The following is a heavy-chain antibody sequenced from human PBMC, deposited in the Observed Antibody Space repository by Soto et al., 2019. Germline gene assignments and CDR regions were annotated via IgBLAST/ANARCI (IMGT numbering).Heavy chain of an antibody. CDR2: INPNSGGT. D-gene: IGHD2-15*01. J-gene: IGHJ5*02. V-gene: IGHV1-2*02. CDR1: GYTFTGYY. CDR3: ARNRYCSGGSCRNWFDP. Sequence: RASVKVSCKASGYTFTGYYMHWVRQAPGQGLEWMGWINPNSGGTNYAQKFQGRVTMTRDTSISTAYMELSRLRSDDTAVYYCARNRYCSGGSCRNWFDPWGQGTLVTVSS.